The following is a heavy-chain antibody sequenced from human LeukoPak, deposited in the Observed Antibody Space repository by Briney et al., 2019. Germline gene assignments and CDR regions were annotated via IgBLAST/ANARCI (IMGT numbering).Heavy chain of an antibody. D-gene: IGHD3-3*01. CDR1: GGTFSSYA. Sequence: ASVKVSCKASGGTFSSYAISWVRQAPGQGLEWMGGIIPIFGTANYAQKFQGRVTITADESTSTAYMELSSLRSEDTAAYYCASRITAPRFGVVITLLPPDYWGQGTLVTVSS. CDR2: IIPIFGTA. J-gene: IGHJ4*02. V-gene: IGHV1-69*01. CDR3: ASRITAPRFGVVITLLPPDY.